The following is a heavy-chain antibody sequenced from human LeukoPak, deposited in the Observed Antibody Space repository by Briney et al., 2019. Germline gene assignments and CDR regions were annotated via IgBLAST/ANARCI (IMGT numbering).Heavy chain of an antibody. CDR3: ASNVLRYFDSNPFDY. CDR1: GYTFTGYY. Sequence: ASVKVSCKASGYTFTGYYMHWVRQAPGQGLEWMGRINPNSGGTNYAQKFQGRATMTRDTSISTAYMELSRLRSDDTAVYYCASNVLRYFDSNPFDYWGQGTLVTVSS. CDR2: INPNSGGT. J-gene: IGHJ4*02. V-gene: IGHV1-2*06. D-gene: IGHD3-9*01.